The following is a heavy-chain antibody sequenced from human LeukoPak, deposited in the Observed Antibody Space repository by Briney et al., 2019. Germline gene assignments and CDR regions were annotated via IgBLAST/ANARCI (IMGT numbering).Heavy chain of an antibody. Sequence: GGSLRLSCAPSGFTFSTYAMSWVRQAPGKGLEWVSTLSGAGGATYYADSVKGRFTISRDNSKDTLYLQMNSLRVEDTAVYYCATRGTYISWGPGTLVTVSS. J-gene: IGHJ5*02. CDR1: GFTFSTYA. V-gene: IGHV3-23*01. D-gene: IGHD1-26*01. CDR2: LSGAGGAT. CDR3: ATRGTYIS.